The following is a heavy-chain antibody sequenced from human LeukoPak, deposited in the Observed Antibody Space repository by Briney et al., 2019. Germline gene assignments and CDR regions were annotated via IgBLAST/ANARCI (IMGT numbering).Heavy chain of an antibody. CDR3: ARGIFFWFGDPGPLDI. D-gene: IGHD3-10*01. Sequence: GGSLRLSCTASGFTLSRFWMTWVRQAPGRGLEWVANIKQDGSEQHYVDSVLGRFTISRDNANNSLSLQMNSLRAEDTAMYYCARGIFFWFGDPGPLDIWGQGTMVTVSS. CDR1: GFTLSRFW. J-gene: IGHJ3*02. CDR2: IKQDGSEQ. V-gene: IGHV3-7*01.